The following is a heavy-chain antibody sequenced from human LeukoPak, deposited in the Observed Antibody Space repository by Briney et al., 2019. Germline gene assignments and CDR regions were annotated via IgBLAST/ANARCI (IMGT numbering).Heavy chain of an antibody. CDR3: ATSRAFQGWYWVDY. J-gene: IGHJ4*02. Sequence: PSETLSLTCIVSGGSISSYYWSWIRQPPGKGLEWIGSIYYSGSTYYNPSLKSRVTISVDTSKNQFSLKLSSVTAADTAVYYCATSRAFQGWYWVDYWGQGTLVTVSS. D-gene: IGHD6-19*01. CDR2: IYYSGST. CDR1: GGSISSYY. V-gene: IGHV4-59*05.